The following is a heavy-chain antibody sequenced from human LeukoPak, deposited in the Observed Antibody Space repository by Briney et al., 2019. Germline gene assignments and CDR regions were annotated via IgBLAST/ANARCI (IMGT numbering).Heavy chain of an antibody. J-gene: IGHJ4*02. CDR1: GGSFSGYY. CDR3: ARVEYSSSSGFDY. Sequence: SETLSLTCAVYGGSFSGYYWSWVRQPPGKGLEWIGEIYHSGSTNYNPSLKSRVTISVDTSKNQFSLKLSSVTAADTAVYYCARVEYSSSSGFDYWGQGTLVTVSS. D-gene: IGHD6-6*01. V-gene: IGHV4-34*01. CDR2: IYHSGST.